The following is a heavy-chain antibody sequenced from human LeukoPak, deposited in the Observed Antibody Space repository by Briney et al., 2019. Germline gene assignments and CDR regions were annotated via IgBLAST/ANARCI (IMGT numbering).Heavy chain of an antibody. CDR2: IYTSGST. D-gene: IGHD4-17*01. Sequence: SQTLSLTCTVSGGSISSGSYYWSWIRQPAGKGLEWIGRIYTSGSTNYNPSLKSRVTISVDTSKNQFSLKLSSVTAADTAVYYCAREGYGDYARISGCDYWGQGTLVTVSS. V-gene: IGHV4-61*02. CDR3: AREGYGDYARISGCDY. CDR1: GGSISSGSYY. J-gene: IGHJ4*02.